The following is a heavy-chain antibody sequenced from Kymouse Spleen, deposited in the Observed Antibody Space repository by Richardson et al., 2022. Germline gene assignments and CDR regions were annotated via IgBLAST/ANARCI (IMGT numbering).Heavy chain of an antibody. V-gene: IGHV3-21*03. Sequence: EVQLVESGGGLVKPGGSLRLSCAASGFTFSSYSMNWVRQAPGKGLEWVSSISSSSSYIYYADSVKGRFTISRDNAKNSLYLQMNSLRAEDTAVYYCARGIAARPGRYFDYWGQGTLVTVSS. CDR3: ARGIAARPGRYFDY. D-gene: IGHD6-6*01. CDR2: ISSSSSYI. J-gene: IGHJ4*02. CDR1: GFTFSSYS.